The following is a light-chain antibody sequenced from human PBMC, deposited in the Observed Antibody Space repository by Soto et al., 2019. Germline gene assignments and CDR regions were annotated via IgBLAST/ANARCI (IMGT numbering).Light chain of an antibody. CDR2: AAS. Sequence: DIQMTQSPSSLSASVGDRVTITCRASQSISSYLNWNQQKPGKAPKLLIYAASSLQSGVPSRFSGGGSGTDFTLTISSLQPEDFATYYCQQSYSTPPSFGGGTKVEIK. V-gene: IGKV1-39*01. CDR3: QQSYSTPPS. J-gene: IGKJ4*01. CDR1: QSISSY.